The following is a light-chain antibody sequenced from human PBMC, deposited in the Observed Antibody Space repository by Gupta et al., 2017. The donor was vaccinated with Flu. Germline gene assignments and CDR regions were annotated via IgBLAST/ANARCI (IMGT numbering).Light chain of an antibody. V-gene: IGLV2-11*03. J-gene: IGLJ2*01. Sequence: GQAVSISCTGTSSDVVYYNYFSRNQQHPDKAHKLIIDDGTKGPSGVPDRFTGSKSGNTASLTISGRQPEDEDDYHCGSFGAAFVFGGGTKLTVL. CDR1: SSDVVYYNY. CDR3: GSFGAAFV. CDR2: DGT.